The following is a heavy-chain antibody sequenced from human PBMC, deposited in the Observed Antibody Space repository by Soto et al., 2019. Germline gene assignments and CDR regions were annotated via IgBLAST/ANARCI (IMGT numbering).Heavy chain of an antibody. CDR2: INSDGSST. D-gene: IGHD5-12*01. CDR3: ARDYSGDGYNFYYYYGMDV. V-gene: IGHV3-74*01. J-gene: IGHJ6*02. Sequence: PGGSLRLSCAASGFTFSSYWMHWVRQAPGKGLVWVSRINSDGSSTSYADSVKGRFTISRDNAKNTLYLQMNSLRAEDTAVYYCARDYSGDGYNFYYYYGMDVWGQGTTVTVSS. CDR1: GFTFSSYW.